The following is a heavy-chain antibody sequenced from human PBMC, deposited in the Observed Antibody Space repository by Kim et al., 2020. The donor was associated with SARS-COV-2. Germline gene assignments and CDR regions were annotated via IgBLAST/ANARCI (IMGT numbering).Heavy chain of an antibody. CDR2: INRDGSRR. D-gene: IGHD4-17*01. CDR1: GFTFSSYW. V-gene: IGHV3-74*01. J-gene: IGHJ4*02. Sequence: GGSLRLSCAASGFTFSSYWMHWVRQAPGKGLLWVTRINRDGSRRSYADSVKGRFTISRDNAKNTMYLQMNSLRAEDTAVYYCARRASRNGPFDYWGQGILVTVYS. CDR3: ARRASRNGPFDY.